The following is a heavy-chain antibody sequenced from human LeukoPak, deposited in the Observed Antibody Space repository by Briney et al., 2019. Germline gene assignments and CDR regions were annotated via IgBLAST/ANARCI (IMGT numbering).Heavy chain of an antibody. V-gene: IGHV3-48*01. CDR1: GFTFSSYT. D-gene: IGHD4-11*01. CDR2: IGGSGSPI. Sequence: GGSLRLSCAVSGFTFSSYTMNWIRQVPGKGLEWVSYIGGSGSPIYYADSVKGRFTISRDNAKNSLYLQMNSLRAEDTAVYYCARDRDYSFDYWGQVTLVTVSS. CDR3: ARDRDYSFDY. J-gene: IGHJ4*02.